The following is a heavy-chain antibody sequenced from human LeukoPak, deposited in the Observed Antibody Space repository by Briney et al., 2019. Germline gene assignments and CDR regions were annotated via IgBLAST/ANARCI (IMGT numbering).Heavy chain of an antibody. CDR3: ASALTPGYCSGGTCSYFDY. Sequence: PSETLSLTCTVSGGSIRSYYWSWIRQPPGKGLEWIGYIYYSGSTNSNPSLKSRVTISVDTSKNQVSMKVSSVTAAATAVYYCASALTPGYCSGGTCSYFDYWGQGTLVTVSS. D-gene: IGHD2-15*01. V-gene: IGHV4-59*01. CDR1: GGSIRSYY. CDR2: IYYSGST. J-gene: IGHJ4*02.